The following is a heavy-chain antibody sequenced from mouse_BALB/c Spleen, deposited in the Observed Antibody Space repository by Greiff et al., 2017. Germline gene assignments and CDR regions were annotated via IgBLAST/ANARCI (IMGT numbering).Heavy chain of an antibody. CDR1: GYTFTDYY. CDR2: INPNNGGT. V-gene: IGHV1-26*01. D-gene: IGHD1-1*01. Sequence: EVQLQQSGPELVKPGASVKMSCKASGYTFTDYYMKWVKQSHGKSLEWIGDINPNNGGTSYNQKFKGKATLTVDKSSSTAYMQLNSLTSEDSAVYYCARNGTYYGSYYYAMDYWGQGTSVTVSS. CDR3: ARNGTYYGSYYYAMDY. J-gene: IGHJ4*01.